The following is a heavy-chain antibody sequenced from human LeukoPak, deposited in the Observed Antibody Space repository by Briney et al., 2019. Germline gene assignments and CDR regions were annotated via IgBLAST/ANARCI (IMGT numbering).Heavy chain of an antibody. V-gene: IGHV4-34*01. D-gene: IGHD6-13*01. J-gene: IGHJ4*02. CDR3: AREGTAAAAGFDY. Sequence: SETLSPTCAVYGGSFSGYYWSWIRQPPGKGLEWIGEINHSGSTNYNPSPKSRVTISVDTSKNQFSLKLSSVTAADTAVYYCAREGTAAAAGFDYWGQGTLVTVSS. CDR1: GGSFSGYY. CDR2: INHSGST.